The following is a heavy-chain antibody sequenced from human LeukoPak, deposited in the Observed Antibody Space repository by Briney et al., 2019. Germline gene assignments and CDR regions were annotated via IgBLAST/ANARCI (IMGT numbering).Heavy chain of an antibody. Sequence: GGSLRLSCAASGFTFSSYAMSWVRQAPGKGLEWVSAISGSGGSTYYADSVKGRFTISRDNSKNTLYLQMNSLRAEDTAVYYCAKMERKDIVVVPAAILYEYYFDYWGQGTLVTVSS. J-gene: IGHJ4*02. D-gene: IGHD2-2*01. CDR3: AKMERKDIVVVPAAILYEYYFDY. CDR2: ISGSGGST. CDR1: GFTFSSYA. V-gene: IGHV3-23*01.